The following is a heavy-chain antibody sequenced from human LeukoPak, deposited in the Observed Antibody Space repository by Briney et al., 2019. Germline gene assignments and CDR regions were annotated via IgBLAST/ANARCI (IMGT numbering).Heavy chain of an antibody. CDR1: GFTVSSNY. CDR3: ARASNYYDSSGYYYYFDY. Sequence: PGGSLRLSCAASGFTVSSNYMSWVRQAPGKGLEWVSVIYSGGSTYYADSVKGRFTISRDNSKNTLYLQMNSLRAEDTAVYYCARASNYYDSSGYYYYFDYWGQGTLVTVSS. V-gene: IGHV3-66*01. J-gene: IGHJ4*02. D-gene: IGHD3-22*01. CDR2: IYSGGST.